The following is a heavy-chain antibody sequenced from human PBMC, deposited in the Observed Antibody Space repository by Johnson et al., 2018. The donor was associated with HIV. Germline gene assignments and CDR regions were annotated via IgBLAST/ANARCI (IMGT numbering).Heavy chain of an antibody. D-gene: IGHD4-23*01. Sequence: QVQLVESGGGLVKPGGSLRLSCAASGFTFSDCYMSWIRQAPGKGLEWVAVISFDGTEKHYGDSVRGRFTISRDNAKNSLYLQMNSLRVEDTAVYYCAKSPGKDHGGNSGAFDIWGQGTMVTVSS. CDR1: GFTFSDCY. J-gene: IGHJ3*02. V-gene: IGHV3-30*18. CDR2: ISFDGTEK. CDR3: AKSPGKDHGGNSGAFDI.